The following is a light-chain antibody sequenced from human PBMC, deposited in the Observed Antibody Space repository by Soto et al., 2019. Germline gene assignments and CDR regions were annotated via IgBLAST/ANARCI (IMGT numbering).Light chain of an antibody. J-gene: IGKJ2*01. CDR3: QQTDTYPYT. Sequence: DIQMTQSPSSVSASVGDRVTITCRASQGISSWLAWYQQVPGKAPKLLIYAAATLQSGVSSRFSGSYSWTDFTLTISSLQPEDFATYYCQQTDTYPYTFGQGTKVEIK. CDR2: AAA. CDR1: QGISSW. V-gene: IGKV1D-12*01.